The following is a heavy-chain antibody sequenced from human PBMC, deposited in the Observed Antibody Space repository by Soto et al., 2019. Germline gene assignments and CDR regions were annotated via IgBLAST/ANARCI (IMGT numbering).Heavy chain of an antibody. V-gene: IGHV2-5*02. J-gene: IGHJ5*02. Sequence: PTLVNPPQTLTLTCTFSGFSLSTSGVGVGWIRQPPGKALEWLALIYWDDDKRYSPSLKSRLTITKDTSKNQVVLTMTNMDPVDTATYYCAHLLEEYYYDSRGDWFDPWGQGTLVTVSS. CDR3: AHLLEEYYYDSRGDWFDP. CDR2: IYWDDDK. CDR1: GFSLSTSGVG. D-gene: IGHD3-22*01.